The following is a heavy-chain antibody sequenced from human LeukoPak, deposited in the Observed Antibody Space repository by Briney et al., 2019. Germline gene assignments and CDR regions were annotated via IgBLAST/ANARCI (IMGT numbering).Heavy chain of an antibody. CDR3: ARDAYYDFPYYYYGMDV. CDR1: GGSFSGYY. D-gene: IGHD3-3*01. Sequence: PSETLPLTCAVYGGSFSGYYWSWIRQPPGKGLEWIGEINHSGSTNYNPSLKSRVTISVDTSKNQFSLKLSSVTAADTAVYYCARDAYYDFPYYYYGMDVWGQGTTVTVSS. CDR2: INHSGST. V-gene: IGHV4-34*01. J-gene: IGHJ6*02.